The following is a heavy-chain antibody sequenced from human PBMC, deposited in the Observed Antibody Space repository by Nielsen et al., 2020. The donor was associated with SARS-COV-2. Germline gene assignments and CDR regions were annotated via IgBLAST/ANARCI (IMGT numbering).Heavy chain of an antibody. V-gene: IGHV3-21*01. J-gene: IGHJ4*02. CDR3: ARDPSFDSSSWGFDY. Sequence: LSLTCAASGFTFSSYSMNWVRQAPGKGLEWVSSISSSSSYIYYADSVKGRFTISRDNAKNSLYLQMNSLRAEDTAVYYCARDPSFDSSSWGFDYWGQGTLVTVSS. CDR2: ISSSSSYI. D-gene: IGHD6-13*01. CDR1: GFTFSSYS.